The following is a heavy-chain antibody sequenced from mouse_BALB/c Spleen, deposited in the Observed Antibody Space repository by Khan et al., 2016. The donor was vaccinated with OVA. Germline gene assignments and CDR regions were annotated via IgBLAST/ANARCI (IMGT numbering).Heavy chain of an antibody. CDR2: IFPGTGTT. J-gene: IGHJ3*01. Sequence: QVTLKESGAELVKPGASVKLSCKTSGYTFTSYWIQWVKQRPGQGLGWIGQIFPGTGTTYYNENFKGKATLTVDTSSSTAYMQLSSLTSEDSAVYFCARGYFGNYEFVYWGQGTLVTVSP. D-gene: IGHD2-1*01. V-gene: IGHV1S132*01. CDR3: ARGYFGNYEFVY. CDR1: GYTFTSYW.